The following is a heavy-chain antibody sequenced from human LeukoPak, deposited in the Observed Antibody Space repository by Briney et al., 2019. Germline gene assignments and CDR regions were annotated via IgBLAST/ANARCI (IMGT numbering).Heavy chain of an antibody. CDR3: ARHMPAVGATPFDY. Sequence: PGGSLRLSCVDSKFSLGNYWMAWVRQAPGKGREWVANIKHDGNEKYYVGSVRGRFTISRDNAENSLYLQMNSLRAEDTAIYFCARHMPAVGATPFDYWGQGTLVTVSS. D-gene: IGHD1-26*01. V-gene: IGHV3-7*01. CDR2: IKHDGNEK. J-gene: IGHJ4*02. CDR1: KFSLGNYW.